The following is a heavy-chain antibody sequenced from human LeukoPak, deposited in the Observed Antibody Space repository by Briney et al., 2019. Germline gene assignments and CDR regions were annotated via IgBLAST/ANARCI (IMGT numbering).Heavy chain of an antibody. D-gene: IGHD6-13*01. CDR3: ARQPGIAAAGDYYYMDV. CDR2: IYYSGST. J-gene: IGHJ6*03. V-gene: IGHV4-59*08. Sequence: PSESLSLTCTVSGGSISSYYWSWIRQPRGKELEWIGYIYYSGSTNYNPSLKSRVTISVDTSKNQFSLKLSSVTAADTAVYYCARQPGIAAAGDYYYMDVWGKGTTVTVSS. CDR1: GGSISSYY.